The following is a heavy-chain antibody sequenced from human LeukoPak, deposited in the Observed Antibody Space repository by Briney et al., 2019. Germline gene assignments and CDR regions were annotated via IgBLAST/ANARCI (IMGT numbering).Heavy chain of an antibody. V-gene: IGHV5-51*01. CDR3: ARGAADRANGICYSYNWFDP. Sequence: GESLKISCKGSGHSFTNSWIAWVRQKSGKGLEWMGIIYPDDSDTRYSPSFQGQVTISVDKFISTAYLQWSSLRASDTAMYYCARGAADRANGICYSYNWFDPWGQGTLVTVSS. D-gene: IGHD2-8*01. J-gene: IGHJ5*02. CDR2: IYPDDSDT. CDR1: GHSFTNSW.